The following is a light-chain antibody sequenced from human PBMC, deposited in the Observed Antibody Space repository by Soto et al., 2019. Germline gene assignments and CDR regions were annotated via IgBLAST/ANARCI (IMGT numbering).Light chain of an antibody. CDR2: EVS. CDR1: RSDVGNYKY. V-gene: IGLV2-14*01. Sequence: QSALTQPASVSGSPGQSITISCTGTRSDVGNYKYVSWYQQHPGKAPKLLIYEVSKRPSGVSNRFSGSKSDNTASLTISGLQAEDEADYYCSSYTDYTTSVFGTGTQLTVL. CDR3: SSYTDYTTSV. J-gene: IGLJ7*01.